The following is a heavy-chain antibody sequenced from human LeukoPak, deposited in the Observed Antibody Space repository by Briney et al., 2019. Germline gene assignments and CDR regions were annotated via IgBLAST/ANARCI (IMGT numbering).Heavy chain of an antibody. Sequence: PGGSLRLSCAASGLAFSSYAMSWVRQAPGKGLEWDSTISVASNTFYADSVKGRFTISRDNSRNTVYLQMTSLRADDTAVYYCADYGVSGVRNNFYWGQGTLVTVSS. D-gene: IGHD3-3*01. V-gene: IGHV3-23*01. J-gene: IGHJ4*02. CDR1: GLAFSSYA. CDR3: ADYGVSGVRNNFY. CDR2: ISVASNT.